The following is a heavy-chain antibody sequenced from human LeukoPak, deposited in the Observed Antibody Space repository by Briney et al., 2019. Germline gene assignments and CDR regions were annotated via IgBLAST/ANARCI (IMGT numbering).Heavy chain of an antibody. CDR3: ARALLWFGELSHNYYYYYMDV. CDR2: IIPIFGTA. J-gene: IGHJ6*03. D-gene: IGHD3-10*01. V-gene: IGHV1-69*06. Sequence: ASVKVSCKASGGTLSGYAISWVRQAPGQGLEWMGGIIPIFGTANYAQKFQGRVTITADKSTSTAYMELSSLRSEDTAVYYCARALLWFGELSHNYYYYYMDVWGKGTTVTVSS. CDR1: GGTLSGYA.